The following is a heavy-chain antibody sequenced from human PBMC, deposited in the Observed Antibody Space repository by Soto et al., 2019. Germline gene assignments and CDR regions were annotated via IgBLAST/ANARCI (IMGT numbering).Heavy chain of an antibody. Sequence: PGGSLRLSCAASGFTFGSFNMNWVRQAPGKGLEWVSYIKSSSSNIYYADSVRGRFTISRDNAKSSLYLRMNSLRAEDTAVYYCMSGSYSSGYNYWGQGTLVTVSS. J-gene: IGHJ4*02. CDR1: GFTFGSFN. V-gene: IGHV3-48*01. CDR2: IKSSSSNI. D-gene: IGHD6-19*01. CDR3: MSGSYSSGYNY.